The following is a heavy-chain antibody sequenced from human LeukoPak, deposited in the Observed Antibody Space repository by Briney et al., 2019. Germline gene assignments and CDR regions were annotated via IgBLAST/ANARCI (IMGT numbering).Heavy chain of an antibody. CDR3: ARAPFVDTYYYDSGSYFLNWFDP. J-gene: IGHJ5*02. CDR2: IYYSGST. D-gene: IGHD3-10*01. V-gene: IGHV4-30-4*01. Sequence: SQTLSLTRTVSGGSISSGDHYWSWIRQPPGKGLEWIGYIYYSGSTYYNPSLKSRVTISVDTSKNQFSLKLSSVTAADTAVYYCARAPFVDTYYYDSGSYFLNWFDPWGQGTLVTVSS. CDR1: GGSISSGDHY.